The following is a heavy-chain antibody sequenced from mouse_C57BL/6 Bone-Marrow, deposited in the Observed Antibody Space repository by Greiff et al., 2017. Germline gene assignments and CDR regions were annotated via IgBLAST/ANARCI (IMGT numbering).Heavy chain of an antibody. CDR3: ARGGYYGNYGFYAMDY. D-gene: IGHD2-1*01. Sequence: QVQLQQPGAELVKPGASVKLSCKASGYTFTSYWMHWVKQRPGQGLVWIGMIHPNSGSTNYNEKFKSKATLTVDKSSSTAYMQLSSLTSEDSAVYYCARGGYYGNYGFYAMDYWGQGTSVTVSS. CDR1: GYTFTSYW. V-gene: IGHV1-64*01. CDR2: IHPNSGST. J-gene: IGHJ4*01.